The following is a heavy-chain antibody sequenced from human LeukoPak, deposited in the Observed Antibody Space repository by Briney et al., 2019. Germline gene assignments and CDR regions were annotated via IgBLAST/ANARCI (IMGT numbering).Heavy chain of an antibody. CDR3: ARGGRPMVRGVIPPYFDY. V-gene: IGHV4-39*07. J-gene: IGHJ4*02. CDR1: GGSISSSSYY. CDR2: IYYSGST. D-gene: IGHD3-10*01. Sequence: PSETLSLTCTVSGGSISSSSYYWGWIRQPPGKGLEWIGSIYYSGSTYYNPSLKSRVTISVDTSKNQFSLKLSSVTAADTAVYYCARGGRPMVRGVIPPYFDYWGQGTLVAVSS.